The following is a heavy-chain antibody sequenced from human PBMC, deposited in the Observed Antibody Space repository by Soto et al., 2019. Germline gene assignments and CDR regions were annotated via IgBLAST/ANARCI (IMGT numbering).Heavy chain of an antibody. Sequence: WASVKVSGKASGGTFSSYAISWVRQAPGQGLEWMGGIIPIFGTANYAQKFQGRVTITADKSTSTAYMELSRLRSEDTAVYYCARDMGGYDDYYGMDVWGQGTTVTVSS. J-gene: IGHJ6*02. D-gene: IGHD2-15*01. V-gene: IGHV1-69*06. CDR2: IIPIFGTA. CDR3: ARDMGGYDDYYGMDV. CDR1: GGTFSSYA.